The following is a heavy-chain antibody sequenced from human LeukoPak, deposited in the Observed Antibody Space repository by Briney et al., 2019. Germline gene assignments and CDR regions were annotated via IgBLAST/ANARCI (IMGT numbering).Heavy chain of an antibody. V-gene: IGHV3-23*01. CDR2: ISGSGGST. J-gene: IGHJ4*02. D-gene: IGHD5-18*01. Sequence: GGSLRLSRAASGFTFSSYAMSWVRQAPGKGLEWVSAISGSGGSTYYADFVKGRFTISRDNSKNTLYLQMNSLRAEDTAVYYCAKDREQLWLLGYFDYWGQGTLVTVSS. CDR3: AKDREQLWLLGYFDY. CDR1: GFTFSSYA.